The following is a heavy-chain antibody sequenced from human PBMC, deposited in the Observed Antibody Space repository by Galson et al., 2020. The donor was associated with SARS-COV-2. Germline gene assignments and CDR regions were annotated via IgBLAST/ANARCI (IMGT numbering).Heavy chain of an antibody. CDR1: GFTVSSNY. V-gene: IGHV3-53*01. J-gene: IGHJ6*02. Sequence: GESLKISCAASGFTVSSNYMSWVRQAPGKGLEWVSVIYSGVSTYYADSVKGRFTISRDNSKNTLYLQMNSLRAEDTAVYYCARGAPPDYYYYGMDVWGQGTTVTVSS. CDR2: IYSGVST. CDR3: ARGAPPDYYYYGMDV.